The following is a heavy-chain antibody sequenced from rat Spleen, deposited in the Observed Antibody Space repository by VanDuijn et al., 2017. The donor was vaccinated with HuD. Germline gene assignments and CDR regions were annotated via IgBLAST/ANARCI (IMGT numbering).Heavy chain of an antibody. Sequence: EVQLVESGGGLVRPGRSMKLSCAASGFTFSNYYMAWVRQAPTKGLEWVASISSGGGNTHYRESMKGRFTISRDNAKSTLYLQMDSLRSEDTATYYCSTDGYDGSYYYGFASWGQGTLVTVSS. CDR2: ISSGGGNT. D-gene: IGHD1-12*02. V-gene: IGHV5-25*01. J-gene: IGHJ3*01. CDR1: GFTFSNYY. CDR3: STDGYDGSYYYGFAS.